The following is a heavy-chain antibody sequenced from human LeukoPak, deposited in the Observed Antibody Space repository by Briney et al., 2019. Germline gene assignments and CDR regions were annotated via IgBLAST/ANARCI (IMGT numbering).Heavy chain of an antibody. J-gene: IGHJ4*02. CDR1: GYTFTGDG. V-gene: IGHV1-18*01. D-gene: IGHD5-12*01. CDR3: ARDRDGYSPDY. CDR2: ISAYNGNT. Sequence: ASLRVSSMHSGYTFTGDGISWVRQAPGQGREWMGWISAYNGNTNYAQKLQGRVTMTTDTSTSTAYMELRSLRSDDTAVYYCARDRDGYSPDYWGRGTLVTVSS.